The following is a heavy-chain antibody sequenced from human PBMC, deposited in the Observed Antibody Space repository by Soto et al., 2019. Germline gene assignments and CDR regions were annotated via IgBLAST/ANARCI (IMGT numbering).Heavy chain of an antibody. CDR1: GFSLSTSGVG. Sequence: QITLKESGPTLVKPTQTLTLTCTFSGFSLSTSGVGVGWIRQPPGKALEWLALIYWDDDKRYSPSLKSRLTITKDPSKNPGGPNMTKMDPVDTTTYYCGKATGDSMSPDWFDPWGQGTLVTVSS. J-gene: IGHJ5*02. D-gene: IGHD3-22*01. CDR2: IYWDDDK. V-gene: IGHV2-5*02. CDR3: GKATGDSMSPDWFDP.